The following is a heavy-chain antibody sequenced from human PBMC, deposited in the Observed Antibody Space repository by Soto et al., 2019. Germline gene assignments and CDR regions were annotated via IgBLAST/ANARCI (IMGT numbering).Heavy chain of an antibody. CDR3: ARHEGYYYGSGSPNYGMDV. D-gene: IGHD3-10*01. Sequence: KSSETLSLTCTVSGGSISSSSAYWGWIRQPQGKGLGWIGSIYYSGSTDYNPSPTSRVTLSLDTSKNQFPWKLSSVAAADTAVYYCARHEGYYYGSGSPNYGMDVWGQGTTVTVSS. V-gene: IGHV4-39*01. J-gene: IGHJ6*02. CDR2: IYYSGST. CDR1: GGSISSSSAY.